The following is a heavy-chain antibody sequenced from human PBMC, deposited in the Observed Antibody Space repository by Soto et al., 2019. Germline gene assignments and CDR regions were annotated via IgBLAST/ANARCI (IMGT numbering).Heavy chain of an antibody. CDR2: VYYGGGT. J-gene: IGHJ5*02. CDR1: CGSIISDDYY. CDR3: ARADYYCYRS. Sequence: NPSETLSLTCTLSCGSIISDDYYWSWIRQPPGKGLEWIGYVYYGGGTYYNPSPKRRLTISEDTSKNQFSLKLRPVTAADTAEYYCARADYYCYRSCGKRTLGTVSS. D-gene: IGHD2-2*02. V-gene: IGHV4-30-4*01.